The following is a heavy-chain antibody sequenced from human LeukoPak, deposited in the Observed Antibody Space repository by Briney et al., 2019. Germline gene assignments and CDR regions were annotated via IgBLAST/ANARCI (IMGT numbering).Heavy chain of an antibody. D-gene: IGHD6-13*01. CDR3: ARYSPLYGDAFDI. CDR1: GYSISSGYY. J-gene: IGHJ3*02. CDR2: IYHSGST. Sequence: SETLSLTXAVSGYSISSGYYWGWIRQPPGKGLEWIGSIYHSGSTYYNPSLKSRVTISVDTPKNQFSLKLSSVTAADTAVYYCARYSPLYGDAFDIWGQGTMVTVSS. V-gene: IGHV4-38-2*01.